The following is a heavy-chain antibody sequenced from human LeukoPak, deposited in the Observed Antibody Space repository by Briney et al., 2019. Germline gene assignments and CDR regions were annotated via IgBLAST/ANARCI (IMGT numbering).Heavy chain of an antibody. D-gene: IGHD3-22*01. V-gene: IGHV1-8*01. CDR2: MNPNSGNT. CDR1: GYTFTSYD. Sequence: ASVKVSCKASGYTFTSYDINWVRQATGQGLEWMGWMNPNSGNTGYAQKFQGRVTMTRNTSISTAYMELSSLRSEDTAVYYCARGGYYYDSSGYFLFDPWGQGTLVTVSS. CDR3: ARGGYYYDSSGYFLFDP. J-gene: IGHJ5*02.